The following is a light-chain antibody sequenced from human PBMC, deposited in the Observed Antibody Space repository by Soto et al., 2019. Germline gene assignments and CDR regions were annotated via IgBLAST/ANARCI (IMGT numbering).Light chain of an antibody. CDR2: EVS. Sequence: QSALTQPPSASGSPGQSVTISCTGTSSDVGGYNYVSWYQQHPGKAPKLMFYEVSKRPSGVPDRFSGSKSGNTASLTVSGLQAEDEADYYCSSYAGSTIGVFGTGTKVTVL. V-gene: IGLV2-8*01. CDR1: SSDVGGYNY. CDR3: SSYAGSTIGV. J-gene: IGLJ1*01.